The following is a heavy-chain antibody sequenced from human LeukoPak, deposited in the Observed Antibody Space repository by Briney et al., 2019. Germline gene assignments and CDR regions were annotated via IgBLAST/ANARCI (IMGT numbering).Heavy chain of an antibody. J-gene: IGHJ6*03. D-gene: IGHD3-10*01. CDR1: GFTFSSYS. CDR2: ISSSSSYI. V-gene: IGHV3-21*01. CDR3: ARDLVWFGEPKGYYNYIDV. Sequence: PGGSLRLSCAASGFTFSSYSMNWVRQAPGKGLEWVSSISSSSSYIYYADSVKGRFTISRDNAKNSLYLQMNGLRAEDTAVYYCARDLVWFGEPKGYYNYIDVWGRGTSVTVSS.